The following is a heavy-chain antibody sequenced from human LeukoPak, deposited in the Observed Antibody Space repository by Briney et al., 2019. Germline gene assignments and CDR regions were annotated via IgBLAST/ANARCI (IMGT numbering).Heavy chain of an antibody. CDR1: GGTFSSYA. V-gene: IGHV1-69*01. D-gene: IGHD1-14*01. CDR2: IIPIFGTA. J-gene: IGHJ4*02. CDR3: ARGRPNPGPLDY. Sequence: GASVKVSCKASGGTFSSYAISWVRQAPGQGLEWMGGIIPIFGTANYAQKFQGRVTITADESTSTAYMELSSLRSEDTAVYYCARGRPNPGPLDYWGQGTLVTVSS.